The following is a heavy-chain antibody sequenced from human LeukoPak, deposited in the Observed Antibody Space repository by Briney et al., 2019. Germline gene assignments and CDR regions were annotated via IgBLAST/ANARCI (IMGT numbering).Heavy chain of an antibody. CDR3: AMMAPGDGVFDI. J-gene: IGHJ3*02. D-gene: IGHD2-8*01. CDR1: GGSISSGGYS. Sequence: SQTLSLTCAVSGGSISSGGYSWSWIRQPPGKGLEWIGYIYYSGSTYYNPSLKSRVTISVDTSKNQFSLKLSSVTAADTAVYYCAMMAPGDGVFDIWGQGTMVTVSS. CDR2: IYYSGST. V-gene: IGHV4-31*11.